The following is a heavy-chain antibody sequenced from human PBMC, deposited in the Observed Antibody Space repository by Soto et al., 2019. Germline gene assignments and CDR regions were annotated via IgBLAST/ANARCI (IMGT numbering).Heavy chain of an antibody. V-gene: IGHV3-21*01. Sequence: GGSLRLSCAASGFTFSSYSMNWVRQAPGKGLEWVSSISSSSSYIYYADSVKGRFTISRDNAKNSLYLQMNSLRAEDTAVYYCARDRVVRGVPDDAFDIWGQGTMVTVSS. J-gene: IGHJ3*02. CDR2: ISSSSSYI. CDR3: ARDRVVRGVPDDAFDI. CDR1: GFTFSSYS. D-gene: IGHD3-10*01.